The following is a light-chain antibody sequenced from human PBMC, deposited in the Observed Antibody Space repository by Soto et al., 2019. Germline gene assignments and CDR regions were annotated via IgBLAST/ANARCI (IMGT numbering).Light chain of an antibody. CDR2: DAP. Sequence: DIQMTQSPSTLSASVGDRVTITCRASQSISNWLAWYQQKPGKAPKLLIYDAPSLESGVPSRFSGSGSGTEFTLTISSLQPDDFATYYCQQYNSYSHTFGQGTRLEIK. J-gene: IGKJ5*01. CDR1: QSISNW. CDR3: QQYNSYSHT. V-gene: IGKV1-5*01.